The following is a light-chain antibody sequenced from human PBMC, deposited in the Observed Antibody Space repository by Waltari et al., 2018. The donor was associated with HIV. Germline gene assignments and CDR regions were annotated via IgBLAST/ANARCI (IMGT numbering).Light chain of an antibody. J-gene: IGLJ2*01. CDR2: DDI. CDR3: QSYDSSLSGSV. Sequence: QSVLTQPPSLSGAPGQRVTISCIGNTSNIGANYDVNWYQQLPGKPPRFLISDDISRPSGVPDRLSVSRSGTSASVASTGLRAEDEADYYGQSYDSSLSGSVFGGGTKLTVL. V-gene: IGLV1-40*01. CDR1: TSNIGANYD.